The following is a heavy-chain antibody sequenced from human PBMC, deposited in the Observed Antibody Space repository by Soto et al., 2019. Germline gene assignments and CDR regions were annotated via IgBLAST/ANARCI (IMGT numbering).Heavy chain of an antibody. Sequence: SETLSLHGTVSGGSVSSSSYYWGWILQPPGKGLEWIGSIYYSGSTYYNPSLKSRVTISVDTSKNQFSLKLSSVTAADTAVYYCASGERGSYYGIGAFDYWGQGTLVTVSS. J-gene: IGHJ4*02. CDR2: IYYSGST. CDR3: ASGERGSYYGIGAFDY. V-gene: IGHV4-39*01. CDR1: GGSVSSSSYY. D-gene: IGHD1-26*01.